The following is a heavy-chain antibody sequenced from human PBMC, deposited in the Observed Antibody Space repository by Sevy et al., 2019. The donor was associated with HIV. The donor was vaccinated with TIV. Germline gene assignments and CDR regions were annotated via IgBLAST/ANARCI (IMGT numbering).Heavy chain of an antibody. CDR3: ATTKDCYDSSGYPFDY. Sequence: ASVKVSCKVSGYTLTELSMHWVRQAPGKGLEWMGSFDPEDGETIYTQNFQGRVTMTEDRSTDTAYMELSSLRSEDTAVYYCATTKDCYDSSGYPFDYWGQGTLVTVSS. CDR1: GYTLTELS. V-gene: IGHV1-24*01. J-gene: IGHJ4*02. D-gene: IGHD3-22*01. CDR2: FDPEDGET.